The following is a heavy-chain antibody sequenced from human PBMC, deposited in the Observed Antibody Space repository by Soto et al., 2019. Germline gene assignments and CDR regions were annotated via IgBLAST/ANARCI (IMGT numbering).Heavy chain of an antibody. V-gene: IGHV1-69*02. CDR1: GGTFSSYT. Sequence: QVQLVQSGADVKKPGSSVKVSCKASGGTFSSYTISWVRQAPGQGLEWMGRIIPILGIANYAQKFQGRVTITADKSTSTAYMELSSLRSEDTAVYYCARPSHGGDYAQEGFDYWGQGTLVTVSS. CDR3: ARPSHGGDYAQEGFDY. D-gene: IGHD4-17*01. J-gene: IGHJ4*02. CDR2: IIPILGIA.